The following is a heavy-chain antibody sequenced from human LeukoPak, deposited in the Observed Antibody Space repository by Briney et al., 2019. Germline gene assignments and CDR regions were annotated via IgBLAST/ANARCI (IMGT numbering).Heavy chain of an antibody. D-gene: IGHD2-2*01. CDR3: AKDYCSSTSCYDPVGY. CDR1: GFTFSSYW. Sequence: PGGSLRLSRAASGFTFSSYWMHWVRQAPGKGLVWVSRISSDGSSTSYADSVKGRFTISRDNSKNTQYLQMNSLRAEDTALYYCAKDYCSSTSCYDPVGYWGQGTLVTVSS. CDR2: ISSDGSST. V-gene: IGHV3-74*01. J-gene: IGHJ4*02.